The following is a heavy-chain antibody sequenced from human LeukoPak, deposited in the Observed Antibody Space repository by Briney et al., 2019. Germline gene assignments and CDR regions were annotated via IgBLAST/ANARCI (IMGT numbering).Heavy chain of an antibody. Sequence: PGGSLRLSCAASGFTFSSYGMHWVRQAPGKGLEWVAVIWYDGSNKYYADSVKGRFTISRDNSKNTLYLQMNNLRAEDTAVYYCARDLEPVVTQYYFDYWGQGTLVTVSS. CDR3: ARDLEPVVTQYYFDY. D-gene: IGHD4-23*01. CDR2: IWYDGSNK. V-gene: IGHV3-30*19. J-gene: IGHJ4*02. CDR1: GFTFSSYG.